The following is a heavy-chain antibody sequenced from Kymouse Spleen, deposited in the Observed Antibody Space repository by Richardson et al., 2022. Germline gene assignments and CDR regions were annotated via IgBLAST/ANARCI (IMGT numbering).Heavy chain of an antibody. CDR3: ARRTTVTTGWFDP. V-gene: IGHV4-34*01. Sequence: QVQLQQWGAGLLKPSETLSLTCAVYGGSFSGYYWSWIRQPPGKGLEWIGEINHSGSTNYNPSLKSRVTISVDTSKNQFSLKLSSVTAADTAVYYCARRTTVTTGWFDPWGQGTLVTVSS. CDR1: GGSFSGYY. CDR2: INHSGST. D-gene: IGHD4-11,IGHD4-11*01. J-gene: IGHJ5*02.